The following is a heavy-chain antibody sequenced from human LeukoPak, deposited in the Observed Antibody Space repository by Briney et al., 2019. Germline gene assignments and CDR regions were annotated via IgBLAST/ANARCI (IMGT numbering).Heavy chain of an antibody. CDR2: INPNSGGT. Sequence: ASVKVSCKASGYTFTRYYMHWVRQAPGQGLEWMGWINPNSGGTNYAQKFQGRVTMTRDTSISTAYMELSRLRSDDTAVYYCAREAEIVVVVAANWFDPWGQGTLVTVSS. D-gene: IGHD2-15*01. CDR1: GYTFTRYY. CDR3: AREAEIVVVVAANWFDP. V-gene: IGHV1-2*02. J-gene: IGHJ5*02.